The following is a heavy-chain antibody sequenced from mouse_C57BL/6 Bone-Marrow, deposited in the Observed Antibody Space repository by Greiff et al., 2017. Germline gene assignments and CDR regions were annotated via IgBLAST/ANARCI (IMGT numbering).Heavy chain of an antibody. V-gene: IGHV5-4*01. D-gene: IGHD4-1*01. CDR1: GFTFSSYA. J-gene: IGHJ1*03. CDR2: ISDGGSYT. Sequence: EVQLVESGGGLVKPGGSLKLSCAASGFTFSSYAMSWVRQTPEKRLEWVATISDGGSYTYYPDNVKGRFTISRDNAKNNLYLQMSHLKSEDTAMYYCASDWDWYFDVWGTGTTVTVSS. CDR3: ASDWDWYFDV.